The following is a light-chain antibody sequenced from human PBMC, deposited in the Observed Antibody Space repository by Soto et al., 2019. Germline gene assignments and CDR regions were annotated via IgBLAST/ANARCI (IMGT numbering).Light chain of an antibody. Sequence: QAVVTQEPSFSVSPGGTVTLTCGLSSGSVSTDYYPSWYQQTPGQAPRPLIYSTNTRSSGVPDRFSGSILGNKAALTITGAQADDESVYYCVLYMGSGIWVFGGGTKVTVL. CDR2: STN. V-gene: IGLV8-61*01. J-gene: IGLJ3*02. CDR1: SGSVSTDYY. CDR3: VLYMGSGIWV.